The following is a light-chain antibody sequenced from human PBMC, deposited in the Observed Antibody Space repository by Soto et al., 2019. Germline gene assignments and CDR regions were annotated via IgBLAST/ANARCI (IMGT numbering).Light chain of an antibody. J-gene: IGKJ5*01. CDR2: GTS. CDR3: QQYDSYPIT. V-gene: IGKV1D-16*01. CDR1: QRIDTY. Sequence: DIHMTQSPSSLSASVGDRVAITCRPSQRIDTYLNWYQLKPEKAPKSLIYGTSNLESGVPSRFSGSGSGTDYTLTISSLQPEDFATYYCQQYDSYPITFGQGTRLEIK.